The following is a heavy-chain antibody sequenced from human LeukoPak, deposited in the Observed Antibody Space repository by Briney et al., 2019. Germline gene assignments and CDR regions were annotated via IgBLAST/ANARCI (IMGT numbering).Heavy chain of an antibody. CDR3: SRESGAFCPFGY. V-gene: IGHV4/OR15-8*02. CDR2: ISLSGQT. CDR1: GGSIRSTNW. D-gene: IGHD1-26*01. Sequence: SETLSLTCGVSGGSIRSTNWWSWVRQPPGQGLEGIGEISLSGQTNFNPALNGRLTTSLDESRNQLSLTLTSVTAAATAIYYCSRESGAFCPFGYWGQGTLVIVPP. J-gene: IGHJ4*02.